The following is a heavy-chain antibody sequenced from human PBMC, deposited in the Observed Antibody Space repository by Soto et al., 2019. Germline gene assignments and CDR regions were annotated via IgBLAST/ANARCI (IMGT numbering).Heavy chain of an antibody. CDR2: ISSSGGSI. CDR1: GFTFNSHE. Sequence: EVQLVESGGGLVQPGGSLRLSCAGSGFTFNSHEMTWVRQAPGKGLEWISSISSSGGSIYYADSVKGRFTVSRDNAKNSLYLQMNSLRAEDTAVYYCARSWGLYCSSSRCYSPWFDPWGGGTLVTVSS. V-gene: IGHV3-48*03. CDR3: ARSWGLYCSSSRCYSPWFDP. D-gene: IGHD2-2*02. J-gene: IGHJ5*02.